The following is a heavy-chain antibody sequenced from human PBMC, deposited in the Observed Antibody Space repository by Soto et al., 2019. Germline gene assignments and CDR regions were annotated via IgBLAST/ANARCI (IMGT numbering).Heavy chain of an antibody. CDR1: GFTFSSYA. CDR2: ISGSGGST. V-gene: IGHV3-23*01. Sequence: GGSLKLSCAASGFTFSSYAMSWVRQAPGKGLEWVSAISGSGGSTYYADSVKGRFTISRDNSKNTLYLQMNSLRAEDTAVYYCAKDLVGATTSFYYYYGMDVWGQGTTVTVSS. CDR3: AKDLVGATTSFYYYYGMDV. D-gene: IGHD1-26*01. J-gene: IGHJ6*02.